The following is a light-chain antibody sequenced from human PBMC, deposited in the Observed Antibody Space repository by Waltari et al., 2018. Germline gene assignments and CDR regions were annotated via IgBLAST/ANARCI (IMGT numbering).Light chain of an antibody. CDR2: RAS. Sequence: DIQMTQSPSTLSASVGDRVTITCRASQSIGDWMAWYQQEPGKAPKLLIYRASTLQSGVPSRFSGSGSGTEFTLTISSLQPDDFGSYYCQYYYLYSRGFGQGTRWRSN. CDR1: QSIGDW. CDR3: QYYYLYSRG. J-gene: IGKJ2*03. V-gene: IGKV1-5*03.